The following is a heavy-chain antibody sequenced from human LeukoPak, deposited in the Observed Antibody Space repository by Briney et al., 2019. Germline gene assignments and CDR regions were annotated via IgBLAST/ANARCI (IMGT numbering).Heavy chain of an antibody. Sequence: GGSLGLSCAASGFTFSSYSMNWVRQAPGKGLEWVSSISSSSSYIYYADSVKGRFTISRDNAKNSLYLQMNSLRAEDTAVYYCARDHRCSSWYCRENNWFDPWGQGTLVTVSS. V-gene: IGHV3-21*01. CDR3: ARDHRCSSWYCRENNWFDP. J-gene: IGHJ5*02. CDR2: ISSSSSYI. D-gene: IGHD6-13*01. CDR1: GFTFSSYS.